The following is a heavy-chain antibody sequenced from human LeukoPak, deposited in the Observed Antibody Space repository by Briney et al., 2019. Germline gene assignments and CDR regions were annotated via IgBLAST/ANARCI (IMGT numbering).Heavy chain of an antibody. V-gene: IGHV3-21*04. CDR2: ISSSSSYI. Sequence: GGSLRLSCAASGFTFSSYSMNWVRQAPGEGLEWVSSISSSSSYIYYADSVKGRFTISRDNAKNSLYLQMNSLRAEDTALYYCAKDIMAEPRNWFDPWGQGTLVTVSS. CDR3: AKDIMAEPRNWFDP. D-gene: IGHD2-8*01. J-gene: IGHJ5*02. CDR1: GFTFSSYS.